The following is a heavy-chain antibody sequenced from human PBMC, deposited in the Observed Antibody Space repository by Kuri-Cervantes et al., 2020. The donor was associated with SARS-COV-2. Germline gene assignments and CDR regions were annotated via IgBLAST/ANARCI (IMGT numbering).Heavy chain of an antibody. V-gene: IGHV1-69*13. J-gene: IGHJ6*03. Sequence: SVKVSCKASGGTFSSYAISWVRQAPGQGLEWMGGIIPIFGTANYAQKFQGRVTITADESTSTAYMELSSLRSEDTAVYYCARNPSPSPSPYYYYLDVWGRGTTVTVSS. CDR3: ARNPSPSPSPYYYYLDV. CDR2: IIPIFGTA. CDR1: GGTFSSYA. D-gene: IGHD2-2*01.